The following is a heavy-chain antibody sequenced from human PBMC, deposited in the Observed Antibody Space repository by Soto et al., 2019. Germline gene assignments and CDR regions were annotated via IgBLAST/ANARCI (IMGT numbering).Heavy chain of an antibody. Sequence: EVQLVESGGGLVQPGGSLRLSCAATGFSFGRYAMNWVRQPPGKGLEWVAYISASSTNIDYADSVKGRFNVSRDNAQNSLSLQINSLRDEDTAVYFCASYESSGQHLVYHFDNWGQGTLVTVSS. J-gene: IGHJ4*02. V-gene: IGHV3-48*02. CDR1: GFSFGRYA. CDR3: ASYESSGQHLVYHFDN. CDR2: ISASSTNI. D-gene: IGHD6-13*01.